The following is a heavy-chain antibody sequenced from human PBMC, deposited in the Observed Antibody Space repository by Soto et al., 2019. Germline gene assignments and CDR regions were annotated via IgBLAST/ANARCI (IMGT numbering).Heavy chain of an antibody. D-gene: IGHD3-3*01. Sequence: WGSLRLSCAASGFTFSSYAMHWVRQAPGKGLEYVSAISSNGGSTYYANSVKGRFTISRDNSKNTLYLQMGSLRAEDMAVYYCARDLRFLEWPTFWFDPWGQGTLVTVSS. V-gene: IGHV3-64*01. CDR3: ARDLRFLEWPTFWFDP. CDR1: GFTFSSYA. CDR2: ISSNGGST. J-gene: IGHJ5*02.